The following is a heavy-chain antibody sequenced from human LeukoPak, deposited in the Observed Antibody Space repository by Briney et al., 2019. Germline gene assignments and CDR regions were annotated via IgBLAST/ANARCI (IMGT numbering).Heavy chain of an antibody. CDR2: ISYDGSNK. D-gene: IGHD2-8*01. V-gene: IGHV3-30-3*01. CDR1: GFTFSSYA. CDR3: AREVYYFDY. J-gene: IGHJ4*02. Sequence: GGSLRLSCAASGFTFSSYAMHWVRQAPGKGLEWVAVISYDGSNKYYAGSVKGRFTISRDNSKNTLYLQMNSLRAEDTAVYYCAREVYYFDYWGQGTLVTVSS.